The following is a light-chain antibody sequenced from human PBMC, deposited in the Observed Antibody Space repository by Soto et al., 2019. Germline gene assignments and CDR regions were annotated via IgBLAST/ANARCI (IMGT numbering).Light chain of an antibody. V-gene: IGKV1-9*01. CDR1: QAVPNN. J-gene: IGKJ4*01. Sequence: DIHLTQSPSFLSAYVGDRVTITCRPSQAVPNNMAWYQQKPGKPPKLLIYEESTLHSGVPSRFSGRKSGTQFTLTIDSLQPEDFATYYCQQVKTYPRTFGGGTQGGYQ. CDR2: EES. CDR3: QQVKTYPRT.